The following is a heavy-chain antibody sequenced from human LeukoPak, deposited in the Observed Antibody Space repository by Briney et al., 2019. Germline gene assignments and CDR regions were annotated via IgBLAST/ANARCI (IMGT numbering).Heavy chain of an antibody. CDR1: GYTFTSYY. D-gene: IGHD3-22*01. Sequence: GASVNVSCKASGYTFTSYYMHWVRQAPGQGLEWMGIINPSGGSTSYAQKFQGRVTMTRDTSTSTVYMELSSLRSEDTAVYYCARAGITYRSGYYLVQGGYFDYWGQGTLVTVSS. V-gene: IGHV1-46*01. CDR3: ARAGITYRSGYYLVQGGYFDY. CDR2: INPSGGST. J-gene: IGHJ4*02.